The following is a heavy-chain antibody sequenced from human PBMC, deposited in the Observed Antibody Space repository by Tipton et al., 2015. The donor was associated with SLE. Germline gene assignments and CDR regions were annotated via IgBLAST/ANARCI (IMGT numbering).Heavy chain of an antibody. CDR1: GGSISSHY. CDR2: IYYSGST. V-gene: IGHV4-59*11. J-gene: IGHJ4*02. D-gene: IGHD3-10*01. CDR3: ARGYYYGSGSYPLGY. Sequence: TLSLTCTVSGGSISSHYWSWIRQPPGKGLEWIGYIYYSGSTNYNPSLKSRVTISVDTSKNQFSLKLNSVTAADTAVYYCARGYYYGSGSYPLGYWGQGTLVTVSS.